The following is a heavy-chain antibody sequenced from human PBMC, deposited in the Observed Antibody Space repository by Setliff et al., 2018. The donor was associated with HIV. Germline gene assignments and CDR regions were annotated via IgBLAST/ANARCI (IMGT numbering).Heavy chain of an antibody. J-gene: IGHJ5*01. Sequence: KPSETLSLTCSVPGGSISSYYWSWIRQPPGKGLEWIGYIYYSGSTNYSPSLKSRVTISEDTSKNQIYLNLSSMTTADTAVYYCVGGYNFDYWGHGTLVTVSS. CDR2: IYYSGST. V-gene: IGHV4-59*01. D-gene: IGHD1-26*01. CDR1: GGSISSYY. CDR3: VGGYNFDY.